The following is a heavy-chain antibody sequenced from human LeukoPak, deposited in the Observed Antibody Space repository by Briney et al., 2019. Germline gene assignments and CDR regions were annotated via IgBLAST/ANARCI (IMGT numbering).Heavy chain of an antibody. D-gene: IGHD3-22*01. CDR1: GFTFSSYW. J-gene: IGHJ1*01. CDR3: ARVARSGYYYGDFQH. V-gene: IGHV3-74*01. Sequence: GGSLRLSCAASGFTFSSYWLHWVRQAPGKGLVWVSGINSDGTITTYADSVKGRFTISRDNAKNTLYLQMNSLRAEDTAVYYCARVARSGYYYGDFQHWGQGTLVTVSS. CDR2: INSDGTIT.